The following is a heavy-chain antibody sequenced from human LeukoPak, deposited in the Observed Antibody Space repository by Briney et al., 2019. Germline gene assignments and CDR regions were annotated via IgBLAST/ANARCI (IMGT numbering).Heavy chain of an antibody. CDR3: ARVRGDYVWGSYRYTGYFDY. Sequence: SETLSLTCTVSGVSISSYYWSWIRQPPGKGLEWIGYIYYSGSTNYNPSLKSRVTISVDTSKNQFSLKLSSVTAADTAVYYCARVRGDYVWGSYRYTGYFDYWGQGTLVTVSS. CDR1: GVSISSYY. CDR2: IYYSGST. J-gene: IGHJ4*02. D-gene: IGHD3-16*02. V-gene: IGHV4-59*01.